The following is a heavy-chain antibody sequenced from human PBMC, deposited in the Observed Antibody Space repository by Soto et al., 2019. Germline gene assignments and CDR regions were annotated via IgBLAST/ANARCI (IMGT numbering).Heavy chain of an antibody. CDR3: AREYKSGWYP. CDR1: GGSVSSGSYY. J-gene: IGHJ5*02. CDR2: VYYSGST. V-gene: IGHV4-61*01. D-gene: IGHD6-13*01. Sequence: SGTLYLTSTVSGGSVSSGSYYWSWIRQPPGKGLEWIGYVYYSGSTNYNPSLKSRVTISVDTSKNQFSLRLSSVSAADTAVYYCAREYKSGWYPWGQGTLVTVSS.